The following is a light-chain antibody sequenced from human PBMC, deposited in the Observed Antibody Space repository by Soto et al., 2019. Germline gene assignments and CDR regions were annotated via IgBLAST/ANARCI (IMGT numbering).Light chain of an antibody. J-gene: IGLJ1*01. CDR1: SSDVGGYNY. CDR2: EVI. Sequence: QSALTQPAAVSGSPGQSITISCTGTSSDVGGYNYVSWYQQHPGKAPKLKIYEVINRPSGVSIRFSGSKSGNTASLTISGLQAEDEADYYCCSYTSSSTSFVFGTGTKVTVL. V-gene: IGLV2-14*01. CDR3: CSYTSSSTSFV.